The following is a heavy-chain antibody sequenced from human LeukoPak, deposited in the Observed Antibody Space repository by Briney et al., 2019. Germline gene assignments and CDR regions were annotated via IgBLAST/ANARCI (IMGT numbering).Heavy chain of an antibody. CDR1: GGSISSSSYY. D-gene: IGHD3-10*01. CDR2: IYYSGST. V-gene: IGHV4-39*01. CDR3: ARHGAGPYGSGSYCSSRFDP. Sequence: PSETLSLTCTVSGGSISSSSYYWGWIRKPPGKGLEWIGSIYYSGSTYYNPALKSRVTISVDTTKNQFSPKLSSVTAADTAVYYCARHGAGPYGSGSYCSSRFDPWGQGTLVTVSS. J-gene: IGHJ5*02.